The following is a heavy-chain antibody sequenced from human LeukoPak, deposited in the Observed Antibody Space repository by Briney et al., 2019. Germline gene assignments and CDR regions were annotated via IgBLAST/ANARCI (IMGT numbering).Heavy chain of an antibody. CDR1: GGSISSGIYY. V-gene: IGHV4-39*01. D-gene: IGHD3-10*01. CDR3: ARHGSPSDVLSAFDI. Sequence: PSETLSLTCTVSGGSISSGIYYWGWIRQPPGKGLEWIGSMYYSGRTYYNPSLKSRVTISVDTSKNQFSLKMTSVTAADTAVYYCARHGSPSDVLSAFDIWGQGTMVTVSS. J-gene: IGHJ3*02. CDR2: MYYSGRT.